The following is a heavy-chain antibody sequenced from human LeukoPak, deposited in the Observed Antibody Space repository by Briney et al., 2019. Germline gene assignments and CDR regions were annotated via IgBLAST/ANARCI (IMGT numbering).Heavy chain of an antibody. D-gene: IGHD1-26*01. CDR1: GGSISSGGYY. J-gene: IGHJ4*02. Sequence: SQTLSLTCTVSGGSISSGGYYWSWIRQPPGKGLEWIGYIYHSGSTYYNPSLKSRVTISVDRSKNQFSLKLSSVTAADTAVYYCARDRVGATTKWGQGTLVTVSS. V-gene: IGHV4-30-2*01. CDR2: IYHSGST. CDR3: ARDRVGATTK.